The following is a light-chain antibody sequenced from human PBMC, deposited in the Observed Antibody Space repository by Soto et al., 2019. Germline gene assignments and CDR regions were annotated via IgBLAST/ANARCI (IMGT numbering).Light chain of an antibody. V-gene: IGKV3-20*01. CDR3: QQYGSSPQT. Sequence: EIVLTQSPGTLSLSSGDRATLSCRASQSVSSSHLAWYQQKPGQAPRLLIYGASSRATGIPDRFSGSGSGTDFTLTISRLEPEDFAVYYCQQYGSSPQTFGQGTKVEIK. J-gene: IGKJ1*01. CDR2: GAS. CDR1: QSVSSSH.